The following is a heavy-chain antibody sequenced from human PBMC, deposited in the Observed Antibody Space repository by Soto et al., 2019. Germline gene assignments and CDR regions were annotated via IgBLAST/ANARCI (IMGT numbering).Heavy chain of an antibody. CDR3: ATQYGDDDAFDI. D-gene: IGHD4-17*01. Sequence: GGSLRLSCAASGFTFSSYGMHWVRQAPGKGLEWVAVIWYDGSNKYYADSVKGRFTISRDNSKNTLYLQMNSLRAEDTAVYYCATQYGDDDAFDIWGQGTMVTVSS. J-gene: IGHJ3*02. CDR2: IWYDGSNK. V-gene: IGHV3-33*01. CDR1: GFTFSSYG.